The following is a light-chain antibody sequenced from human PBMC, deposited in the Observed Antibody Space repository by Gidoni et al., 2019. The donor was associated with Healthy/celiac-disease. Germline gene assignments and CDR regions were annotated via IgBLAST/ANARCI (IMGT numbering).Light chain of an antibody. Sequence: EIVMTQSPATLSVSPGERANLSCRASQSVSSNLAWYQQKPGQPPRLLIDGASTRATGIPARFSGSGSGTEFTLTISSLQSEDFAVYYCQQHNNWPRTFGQGTKLEIK. CDR3: QQHNNWPRT. J-gene: IGKJ2*01. CDR1: QSVSSN. V-gene: IGKV3-15*01. CDR2: GAS.